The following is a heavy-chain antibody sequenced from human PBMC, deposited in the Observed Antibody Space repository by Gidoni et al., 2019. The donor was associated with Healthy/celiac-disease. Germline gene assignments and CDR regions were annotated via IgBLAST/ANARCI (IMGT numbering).Heavy chain of an antibody. CDR3: ARDFSSGWYGGGG. CDR1: GFTFSNYG. D-gene: IGHD6-19*01. CDR2: IWYDGSNK. J-gene: IGHJ4*02. Sequence: QVQLVASGRGVVQPGRSLRLSCAASGFTFSNYGMHWVRQAPGKGLEWVAVIWYDGSNKYYADAVKGRFTISRDNSKNTLYLQMNSLRAEDTAVYYCARDFSSGWYGGGGWGQGTLVTVSS. V-gene: IGHV3-33*01.